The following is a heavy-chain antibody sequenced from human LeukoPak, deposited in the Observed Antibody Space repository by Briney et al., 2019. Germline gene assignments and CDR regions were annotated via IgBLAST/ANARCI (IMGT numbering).Heavy chain of an antibody. J-gene: IGHJ3*02. V-gene: IGHV3-23*01. CDR3: AGDSSYAFDI. CDR1: GFTFSSYA. CDR2: ISGSGGST. D-gene: IGHD2-2*01. Sequence: GGSLRLSCAASGFTFSSYAMSWVRQAPGKGLEWVSAISGSGGSTYYADSVKGRFTISRDNAKNSLYLQMNSLRVEDTAVYYCAGDSSYAFDIWGQGTMVTVSS.